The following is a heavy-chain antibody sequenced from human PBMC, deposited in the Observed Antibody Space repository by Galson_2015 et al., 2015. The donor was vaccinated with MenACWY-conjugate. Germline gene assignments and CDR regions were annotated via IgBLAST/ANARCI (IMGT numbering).Heavy chain of an antibody. Sequence: SLRLSCAASGFIFNTYWMHWVRHAPGKGLVWVSRINPGGSSTTYADSVKDRFTISRDNAKNTLYLQMNSLRPEDTAGFYCAKSRGASFYFDSWGQGTLVTVSS. CDR1: GFIFNTYW. D-gene: IGHD1-26*01. CDR3: AKSRGASFYFDS. V-gene: IGHV3-74*01. J-gene: IGHJ4*02. CDR2: INPGGSST.